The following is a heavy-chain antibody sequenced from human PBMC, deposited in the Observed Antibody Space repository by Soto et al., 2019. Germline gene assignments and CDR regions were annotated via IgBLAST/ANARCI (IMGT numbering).Heavy chain of an antibody. Sequence: QVQLVQSGAEVKKPGASVKVSCKASGYTFTANYLHWVRQAPGQGLEWMGWINPNSGATNYAQRFQAWVTMTMDTSISTAYMELSRLTFDDTAVYYCAREITSSWMDVWGQGTTVTVSS. CDR3: AREITSSWMDV. V-gene: IGHV1-2*04. CDR1: GYTFTANY. CDR2: INPNSGAT. D-gene: IGHD6-13*01. J-gene: IGHJ6*02.